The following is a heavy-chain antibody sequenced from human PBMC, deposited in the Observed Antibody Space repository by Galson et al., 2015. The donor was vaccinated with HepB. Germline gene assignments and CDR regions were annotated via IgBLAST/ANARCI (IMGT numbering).Heavy chain of an antibody. J-gene: IGHJ4*02. CDR2: ISYDGSNK. D-gene: IGHD3-22*01. CDR1: GFTFSSYA. CDR3: ARDGNYYYDSSGYYDY. Sequence: SLRLSCAASGFTFSSYAMHWVRQAPGKGLEWVAVISYDGSNKYYADSVKGRFTISRDNSKNTLYLQMNSLRAEDTAVYYCARDGNYYYDSSGYYDYWGQGTLVTVSS. V-gene: IGHV3-30-3*01.